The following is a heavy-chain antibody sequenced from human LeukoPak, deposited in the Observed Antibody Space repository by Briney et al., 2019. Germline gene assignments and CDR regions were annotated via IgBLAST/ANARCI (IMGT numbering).Heavy chain of an antibody. CDR3: ARDRSGGDFVDY. Sequence: SETLSLTCAVYGGSFSGYSWTWIRQPPGKGLEWIGEIKDSGSPTFNPSLKSRVTISVDTSQNQFSLKLSSVTAADTAVYYCARDRSGGDFVDYWGQGTLVTVSS. V-gene: IGHV4-34*01. CDR1: GGSFSGYS. D-gene: IGHD2-21*02. J-gene: IGHJ4*02. CDR2: IKDSGSP.